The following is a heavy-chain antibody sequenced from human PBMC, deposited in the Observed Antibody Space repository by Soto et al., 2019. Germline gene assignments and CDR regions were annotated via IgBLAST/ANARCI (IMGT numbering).Heavy chain of an antibody. J-gene: IGHJ4*02. CDR1: GGSISSRSHY. CDR2: SFYRGST. D-gene: IGHD3-3*01. CDR3: GTADGFGVVTPFFEY. V-gene: IGHV4-39*01. Sequence: QLQLQESGPGLVKPSETLSLTCTVSGGSISSRSHYWGWIRQSPGKHLEWIGSSFYRGSTHYNPSLKTRVTISVDTSKNQVSLKLYSVTAADTAVYYCGTADGFGVVTPFFEYWGQGILVTVSS.